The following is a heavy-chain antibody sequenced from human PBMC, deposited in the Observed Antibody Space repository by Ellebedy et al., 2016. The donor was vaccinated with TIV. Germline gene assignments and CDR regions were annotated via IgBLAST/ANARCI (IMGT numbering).Heavy chain of an antibody. CDR2: IKSKTDGGTT. CDR3: TTDPDSPFDY. J-gene: IGHJ4*02. CDR1: GFTFSNAW. V-gene: IGHV3-15*01. D-gene: IGHD3-22*01. Sequence: GESLKISCAASGFTFSNAWMSWVRQAPGKGLEWVGRIKSKTDGGTTDYAAPVKGRFTISRDDSKNTLYLRMNSLKTEDTAVYYCTTDPDSPFDYWGQGTLVTVSS.